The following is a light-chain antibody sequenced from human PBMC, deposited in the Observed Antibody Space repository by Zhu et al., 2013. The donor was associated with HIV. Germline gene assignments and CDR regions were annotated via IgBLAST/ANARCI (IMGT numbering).Light chain of an antibody. J-gene: IGLJ2*01. V-gene: IGLV3-1*01. CDR3: QAWDSSTDVV. CDR1: KLGDKN. CDR2: QDT. Sequence: SYELTQPPSVSVSPGQTASITCSGDKLGDKNVCWYQQRPGQSPVLVIYQDTRRPSGIPERFSGSNSGNTATLTISATQAMDEADYYCQAWDSSTDVVFGGGTKLTVL.